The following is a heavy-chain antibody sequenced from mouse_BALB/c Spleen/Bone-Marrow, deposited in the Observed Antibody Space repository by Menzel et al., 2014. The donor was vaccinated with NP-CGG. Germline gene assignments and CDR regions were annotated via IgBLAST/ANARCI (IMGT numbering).Heavy chain of an antibody. D-gene: IGHD2-14*01. CDR2: ISSGSSTI. Sequence: EVQRVESGGGLVQPGGSRKLSCAASGFTFSSFGMHWVRQAPEKGLEWVAYISSGSSTIYYADTVKGRFTFSRDNPKNTLFLQMTSLRSEDTAMYYCARDVPLYDVGYFDYWGQGTTLTVSS. J-gene: IGHJ2*01. CDR3: ARDVPLYDVGYFDY. V-gene: IGHV5-17*02. CDR1: GFTFSSFG.